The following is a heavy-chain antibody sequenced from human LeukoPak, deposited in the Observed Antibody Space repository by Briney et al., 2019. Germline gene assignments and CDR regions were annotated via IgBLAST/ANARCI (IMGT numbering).Heavy chain of an antibody. CDR1: GFTFSSYN. Sequence: GGSLRLSCAASGFTFSSYNMNWVRQAPGKGLEWVSYITGTSNTMFYADSVKGRFTIFRDNAKNSLYLQMNALRAEDTAVYYCARAHCTTARCYEDYWGQGTLVTVSS. D-gene: IGHD2-2*01. CDR3: ARAHCTTARCYEDY. CDR2: ITGTSNTM. V-gene: IGHV3-48*01. J-gene: IGHJ4*02.